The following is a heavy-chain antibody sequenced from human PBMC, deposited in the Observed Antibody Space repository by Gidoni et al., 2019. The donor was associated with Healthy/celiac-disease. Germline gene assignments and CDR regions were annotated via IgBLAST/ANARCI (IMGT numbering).Heavy chain of an antibody. CDR2: MNPNSGNT. Sequence: QVQLVQSGAEVKKPGASVKVSCQASGYTFTSYDINWVRQATGQGLEWMGWMNPNSGNTGYAQKFQGRVTMTRNTSISTAYMELSSLRSEDTAVYYCARGGYSSSWYYHNWFDPWGQGTLVTVSS. V-gene: IGHV1-8*01. D-gene: IGHD6-13*01. J-gene: IGHJ5*02. CDR1: GYTFTSYD. CDR3: ARGGYSSSWYYHNWFDP.